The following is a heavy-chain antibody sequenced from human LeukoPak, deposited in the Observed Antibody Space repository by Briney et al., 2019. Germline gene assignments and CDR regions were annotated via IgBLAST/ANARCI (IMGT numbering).Heavy chain of an antibody. J-gene: IGHJ4*02. CDR1: GGSFSGYY. CDR3: ARATWIQLWLIDY. Sequence: SETLSLTCAVYGGSFSGYYWSWIRQPPGKGLEWIGEINHSGSTNYNPSLKSRVTISVDTSKNQFSLKLSSVTAADTAVYYCARATWIQLWLIDYWGQGTLVTASS. CDR2: INHSGST. D-gene: IGHD5-18*01. V-gene: IGHV4-34*01.